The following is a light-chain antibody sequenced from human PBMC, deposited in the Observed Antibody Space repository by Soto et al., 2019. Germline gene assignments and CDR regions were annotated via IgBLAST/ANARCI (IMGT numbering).Light chain of an antibody. V-gene: IGKV1-5*03. CDR1: QSVSSW. CDR2: KAS. J-gene: IGKJ1*01. CDR3: QQYNSCPWT. Sequence: EIQMTQSPSTLSASVGDRVTITCRASQSVSSWLAWYQQKPGKAPKLLIYKASSLESGVPSRFSGSGSGTEFTLTISSLQPDDFATYYCQQYNSCPWTFGQGTKVEIK.